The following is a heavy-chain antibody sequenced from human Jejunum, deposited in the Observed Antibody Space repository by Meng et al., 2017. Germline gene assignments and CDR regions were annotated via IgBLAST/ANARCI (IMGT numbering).Heavy chain of an antibody. CDR2: IYHSGST. Sequence: SETLSLTCAVSGYSISSNYYWGWIRQPPGKGLEWIGSIYHSGSTYYNPSLKSRVTMSVDTSKNQFSLKLTSVTAADTAVYYCANTNGDDWFDPWGQGTLVTVSS. CDR3: ANTNGDDWFDP. CDR1: GYSISSNYY. J-gene: IGHJ5*02. D-gene: IGHD1-1*01. V-gene: IGHV4-38-2*01.